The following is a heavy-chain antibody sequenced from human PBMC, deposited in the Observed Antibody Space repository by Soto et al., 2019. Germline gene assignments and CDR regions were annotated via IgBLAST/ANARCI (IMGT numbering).Heavy chain of an antibody. Sequence: EVQLVESGGGLIQPGGSLRLSCAASGFTVSSNYMSWVRQAPGKGLEWVSLIYGGGSTYYAESVKGRFTISRDNSKNTLYLQMNSLRAEDTAVYYCARGAGYSSGWVDYWGQGTLVTVSS. V-gene: IGHV3-53*01. D-gene: IGHD6-19*01. CDR2: IYGGGST. CDR3: ARGAGYSSGWVDY. J-gene: IGHJ4*02. CDR1: GFTVSSNY.